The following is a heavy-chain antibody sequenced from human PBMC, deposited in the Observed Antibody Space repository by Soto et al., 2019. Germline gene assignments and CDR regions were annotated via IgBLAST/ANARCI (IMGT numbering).Heavy chain of an antibody. V-gene: IGHV1-3*01. CDR3: ARDKGYCSSTSCYNPLFDY. Sequence: GASVKVSCKASGNTVPNYAIHWVRQAPGQRLEWMGWINGGNGNTKYSQKFQGRVTITRDTSASTAYMDLSSLRSEDTAVYYCARDKGYCSSTSCYNPLFDYWGQGTLVTVSS. J-gene: IGHJ4*02. D-gene: IGHD2-2*02. CDR2: INGGNGNT. CDR1: GNTVPNYA.